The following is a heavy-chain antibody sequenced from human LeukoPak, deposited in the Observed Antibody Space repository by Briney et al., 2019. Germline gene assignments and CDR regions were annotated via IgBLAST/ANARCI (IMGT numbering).Heavy chain of an antibody. CDR2: IRYDGSNK. CDR3: AKGPRITIFGGSGENWFDP. J-gene: IGHJ5*02. D-gene: IGHD3-3*01. V-gene: IGHV3-30*02. Sequence: PGGSLRLSCAASTFTFSSYGMHWVRQAPGKGLEWVAFIRYDGSNKYYADSVKGRFTISRDNSKNTLYLQMNSLRAEDTAVYYCAKGPRITIFGGSGENWFDPWGQGTLVTVSS. CDR1: TFTFSSYG.